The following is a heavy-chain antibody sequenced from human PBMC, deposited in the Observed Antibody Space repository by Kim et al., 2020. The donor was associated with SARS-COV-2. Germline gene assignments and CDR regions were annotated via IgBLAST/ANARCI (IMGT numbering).Heavy chain of an antibody. D-gene: IGHD6-19*01. J-gene: IGHJ1*01. V-gene: IGHV3-23*01. Sequence: GGSLRLSCAASGFTFSSYAMSWVRQAPGKGLEWVSAISGSGGSTYYADSVKGRFTISRDNSKNTLYLQMNSLRAEDTAVYYCAKGGLQQWLGYAEYFQHWGQGTLVTVSS. CDR2: ISGSGGST. CDR3: AKGGLQQWLGYAEYFQH. CDR1: GFTFSSYA.